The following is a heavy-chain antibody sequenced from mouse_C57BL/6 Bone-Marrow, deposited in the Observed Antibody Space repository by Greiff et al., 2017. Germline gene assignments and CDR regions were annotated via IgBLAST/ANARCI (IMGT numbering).Heavy chain of an antibody. Sequence: VQVVESGAELVRPGASVTLSCKASGYTFTDYEMHWVKQTPVHGLEWIGAIDPETGGTAYNQQFKGKAILTADKSSSTAYMELRSLTSEDSAVYYCTRDRITTVVAGGFNFDYWGQGTTLTVSS. J-gene: IGHJ2*01. CDR1: GYTFTDYE. CDR2: IDPETGGT. V-gene: IGHV1-15*01. D-gene: IGHD1-1*01. CDR3: TRDRITTVVAGGFNFDY.